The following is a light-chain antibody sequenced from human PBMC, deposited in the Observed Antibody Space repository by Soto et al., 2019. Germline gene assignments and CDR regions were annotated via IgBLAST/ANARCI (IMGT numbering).Light chain of an antibody. J-gene: IGLJ3*02. CDR2: EVN. CDR3: SSYTTSTSLV. CDR1: SSDIGGYNY. V-gene: IGLV2-14*01. Sequence: QSALTQPASVSGSPGQSITISCTGTSSDIGGYNYVSWYQQHPGKVPRLMIYEVNNRPSGVSNRFSGSKSGNTASLTLSGLQAEDEADYYCSSYTTSTSLVFGGGTKLTVL.